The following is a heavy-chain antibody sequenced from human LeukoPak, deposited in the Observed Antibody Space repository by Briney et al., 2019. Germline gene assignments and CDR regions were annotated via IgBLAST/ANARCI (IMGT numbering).Heavy chain of an antibody. CDR2: ISGSGGST. CDR1: GFTFSSYV. CDR3: AKDLVVVNDAFDI. Sequence: PGGSLRLSCAASGFTFSSYVMSWVRQAPGKRLEWVSAISGSGGSTYYADSVKGRFTISRDNSKNTLYLQMNSLRAEDTAVYYCAKDLVVVNDAFDIWVQGTMVTVSS. D-gene: IGHD3-22*01. J-gene: IGHJ3*02. V-gene: IGHV3-23*01.